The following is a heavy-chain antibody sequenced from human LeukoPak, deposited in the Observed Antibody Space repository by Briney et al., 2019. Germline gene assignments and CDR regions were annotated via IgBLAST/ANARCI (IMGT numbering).Heavy chain of an antibody. Sequence: PSETLSLTCTVSGGSITIYYWSWIRQPPGKGLEWIGYIYYSGSTNYNPSLKSRVTISVDTSKNQFSLKLSSVTAADTAVYYCARAGGYDILTGYYRHYFDYWGQGTLVTVSS. D-gene: IGHD3-9*01. CDR2: IYYSGST. CDR1: GGSITIYY. V-gene: IGHV4-59*01. J-gene: IGHJ4*02. CDR3: ARAGGYDILTGYYRHYFDY.